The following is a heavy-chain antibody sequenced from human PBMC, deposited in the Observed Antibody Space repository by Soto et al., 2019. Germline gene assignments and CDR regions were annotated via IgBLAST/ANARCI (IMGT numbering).Heavy chain of an antibody. D-gene: IGHD3-10*01. CDR3: APWFIAFDY. CDR1: GFTFSSYG. Sequence: QVQLVESGGGVVQPGRSLRLSCAASGFTFSSYGMHWVRQAPGKGLEWVAVISYDGSNKYYADSVKGRFTTSRANSKNALYLQMNSRRAEDTAVYYCAPWFIAFDYWGQGTLVTFSS. V-gene: IGHV3-30*03. J-gene: IGHJ4*02. CDR2: ISYDGSNK.